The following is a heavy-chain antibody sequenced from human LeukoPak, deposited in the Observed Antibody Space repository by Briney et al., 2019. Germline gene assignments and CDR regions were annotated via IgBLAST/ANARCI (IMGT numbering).Heavy chain of an antibody. CDR2: INPNSGGT. V-gene: IGHV1-2*06. CDR1: GYTFTGYY. J-gene: IGHJ4*02. Sequence: ASVKVSCKASGYTFTGYYMHWVRQAPGQGLEWMGRINPNSGGTNYAQKFQGRVTMTRDTSISTAYMELSRLRSDDTAVYYCARARFGESDFDYWGQGTLVTVSS. D-gene: IGHD3-10*01. CDR3: ARARFGESDFDY.